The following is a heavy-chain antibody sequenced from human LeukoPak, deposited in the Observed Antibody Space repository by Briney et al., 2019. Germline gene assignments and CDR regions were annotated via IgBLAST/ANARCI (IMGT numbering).Heavy chain of an antibody. V-gene: IGHV4-31*03. Sequence: PSETLSLTCTVSGGSISSGGYYWSWIRQHPGKGLEWIGYIYDSGSTYYKLSLRSRVTISGDTSKNQFSLKLSSVSDADTAVYYCASYGSGWHFDLWGRGTLVTVSS. J-gene: IGHJ2*01. D-gene: IGHD3-10*01. CDR3: ASYGSGWHFDL. CDR2: IYDSGST. CDR1: GGSISSGGYY.